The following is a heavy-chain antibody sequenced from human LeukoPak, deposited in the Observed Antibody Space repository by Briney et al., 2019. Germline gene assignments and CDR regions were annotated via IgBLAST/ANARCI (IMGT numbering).Heavy chain of an antibody. J-gene: IGHJ4*02. CDR1: GFTFSAYY. V-gene: IGHV3-7*03. D-gene: IGHD6-19*01. Sequence: GGSLRLSCAASGFTFSAYYMSWVRQAPGKGLEWVANIRQDEGEKFYVDSVKGRFTISRDNAKNLLYLQMNSLRAEDTAVYYCAKGQVAGPTNNRFDYWGQGTLVTVSS. CDR3: AKGQVAGPTNNRFDY. CDR2: IRQDEGEK.